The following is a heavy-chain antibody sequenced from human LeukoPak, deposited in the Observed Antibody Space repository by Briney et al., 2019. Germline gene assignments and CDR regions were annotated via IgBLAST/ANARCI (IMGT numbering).Heavy chain of an antibody. CDR3: ASQTFYGGSPYWFDP. CDR2: IYYSGST. D-gene: IGHD4-23*01. Sequence: WVRQPPGKGLEWIGSIYYSGSTYYNPSLKSRVTISVDTSKNQFSLKLSSVTAADTAVYYCASQTFYGGSPYWFDPWGQGTLVTVSS. J-gene: IGHJ5*02. V-gene: IGHV4-39*01.